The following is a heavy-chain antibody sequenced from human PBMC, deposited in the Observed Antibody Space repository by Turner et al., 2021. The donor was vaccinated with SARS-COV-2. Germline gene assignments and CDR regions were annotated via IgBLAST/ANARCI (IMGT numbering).Heavy chain of an antibody. Sequence: QLPLQVSGPGLVMPSVTLSLTCNDSGGSLSSSTYYWGWIRQPPGKGLEWIGSNYYSGSNYYNASLKSRVTISGDTSKNQFSLKRSSVTAADTSVYYCARHSEWGLLWVLDALDIWGQGTMVTVSS. D-gene: IGHD1-26*01. CDR1: GGSLSSSTYY. J-gene: IGHJ3*02. V-gene: IGHV4-39*01. CDR3: ARHSEWGLLWVLDALDI. CDR2: NYYSGSN.